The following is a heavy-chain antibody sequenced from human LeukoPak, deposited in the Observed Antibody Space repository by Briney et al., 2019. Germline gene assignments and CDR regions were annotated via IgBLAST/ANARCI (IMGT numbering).Heavy chain of an antibody. V-gene: IGHV4-59*08. CDR2: IYYSGST. Sequence: SETLSLTCTVSGGSISSYYWSWIRQPPGKGLEWIGYIYYSGSTNYNPSLKSRVTISVDTSKNQFSLKLSSVTAADTAVYYRARRANDYGAYYFDYWGQGTLVTVSS. CDR3: ARRANDYGAYYFDY. J-gene: IGHJ4*02. CDR1: GGSISSYY. D-gene: IGHD4-17*01.